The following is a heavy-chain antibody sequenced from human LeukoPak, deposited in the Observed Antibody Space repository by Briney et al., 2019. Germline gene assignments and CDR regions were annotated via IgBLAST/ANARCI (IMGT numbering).Heavy chain of an antibody. CDR1: GFTFSSYA. V-gene: IGHV3-23*01. Sequence: GGSLRLSCATSGFTFSSYAMSWVRQAPGKGLEWVSAISGSGGSTYYADSVKGRFTISRDNSKNTLYLQMNSLRAEDTAVYYCAKDGASNYYDSSRPTYFDYWGQGTLVTVSS. CDR3: AKDGASNYYDSSRPTYFDY. D-gene: IGHD3-22*01. J-gene: IGHJ4*02. CDR2: ISGSGGST.